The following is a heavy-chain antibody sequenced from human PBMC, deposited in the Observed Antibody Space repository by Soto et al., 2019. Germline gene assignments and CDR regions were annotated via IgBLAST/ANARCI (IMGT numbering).Heavy chain of an antibody. CDR2: INPNSGGT. CDR1: GYTFTVYY. Sequence: ASVKVSCKASGYTFTVYYMHCVLQSPLQGLEWMGWINPNSGGTNYAQKFQGRVTMTRDTSISTAYMELSRLRPDDTAVYYCAGTLSPNYYYYYGMGVWGQGTTVTVSS. J-gene: IGHJ6*02. V-gene: IGHV1-2*02. CDR3: AGTLSPNYYYYYGMGV.